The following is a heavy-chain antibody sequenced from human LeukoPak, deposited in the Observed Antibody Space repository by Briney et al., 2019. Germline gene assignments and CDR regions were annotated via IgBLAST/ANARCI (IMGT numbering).Heavy chain of an antibody. CDR1: GFTFSSYS. D-gene: IGHD6-6*01. CDR2: ISSSSSYI. CDR3: ARGLARGMDV. Sequence: GGSLRLSCAASGFTFSSYSMNWVRQAPGKGLEWVSSISSSSSYIYYADSVKGRFTISRDNAKNSLYLQMNSLRAADTAVYYCARGLARGMDVWGQGTTVTVSS. J-gene: IGHJ6*02. V-gene: IGHV3-21*01.